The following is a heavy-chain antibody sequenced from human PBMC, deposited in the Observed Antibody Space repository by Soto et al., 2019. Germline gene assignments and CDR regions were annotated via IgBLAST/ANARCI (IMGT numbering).Heavy chain of an antibody. CDR3: ARHDFYGSGSYYRKGFYYYFGLEV. CDR1: GGSISSTNYY. Sequence: QVQLQESGPGLVKTSETLSLTCTVSGGSISSTNYYWGWIRQPPGKGLEWIGSIYYTGNTFYNPSLKSRVTLAADTSKNQFSLKVTSVTAADTAVYYCARHDFYGSGSYYRKGFYYYFGLEVWGQGTTVTVSS. J-gene: IGHJ6*02. V-gene: IGHV4-39*01. D-gene: IGHD3-10*01. CDR2: IYYTGNT.